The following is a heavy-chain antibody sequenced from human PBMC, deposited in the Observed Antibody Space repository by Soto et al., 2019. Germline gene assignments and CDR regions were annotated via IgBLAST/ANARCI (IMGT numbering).Heavy chain of an antibody. J-gene: IGHJ4*02. CDR2: ISGSGDNT. Sequence: GGSLRLSCAASGFTFSSYAMSWVRQAPGKGLEWVSAISGSGDNTYNADSVKGRFTISRDNSKNSLYLQMDSLRAEDTAVYYRAKRDGYNEGPFDCWGQGTLVTVSS. CDR1: GFTFSSYA. D-gene: IGHD5-12*01. V-gene: IGHV3-23*01. CDR3: AKRDGYNEGPFDC.